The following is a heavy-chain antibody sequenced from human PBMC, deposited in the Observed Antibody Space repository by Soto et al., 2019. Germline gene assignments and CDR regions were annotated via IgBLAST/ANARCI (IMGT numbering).Heavy chain of an antibody. CDR2: IYYSGST. CDR3: ARGQLLYGWFDP. V-gene: IGHV4-30-4*01. Sequence: SETLSLTCTVSGGSISSGDYYWSWIRQPPGKGLEWIGYIYYSGSTYYNPSLKSRVTISVDTSKNQFSLKLSSVTAADTAVYYCARGQLLYGWFDPRGQGTRVTVSS. CDR1: GGSISSGDYY. D-gene: IGHD2-2*02. J-gene: IGHJ5*02.